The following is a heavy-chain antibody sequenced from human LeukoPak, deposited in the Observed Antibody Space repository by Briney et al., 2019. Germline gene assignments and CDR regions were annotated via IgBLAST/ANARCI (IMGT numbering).Heavy chain of an antibody. CDR2: INPDGGST. D-gene: IGHD3-10*01. CDR1: GYTFNSYY. CDR3: ARDQNYASARGSLDY. V-gene: IGHV1-46*02. J-gene: IGHJ4*02. Sequence: ASVTVSCKTSGYTFNSYYMHWVRQAPGQGLEWVGIINPDGGSTTYAQKFLGRVTMTRDTSTSTIYMELSSLRSEDTAVFYCARDQNYASARGSLDYWGQGTLVTVSS.